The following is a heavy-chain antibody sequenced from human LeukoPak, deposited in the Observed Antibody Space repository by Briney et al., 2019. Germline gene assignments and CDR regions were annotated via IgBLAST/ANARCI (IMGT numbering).Heavy chain of an antibody. J-gene: IGHJ4*02. CDR1: GYTFTGYY. CDR3: ARDYGGFCTSDNCYRTIFDY. CDR2: INPNSGDT. D-gene: IGHD2-2*02. Sequence: ASVKVSCKASGYTFTGYYIHWVRQAPGQGLEWMGWINPNSGDTNYAQKFQGRVTMTRDTSISTAYMELSRLRSDDPAVYYCARDYGGFCTSDNCYRTIFDYWGQGTLVTVSS. V-gene: IGHV1-2*02.